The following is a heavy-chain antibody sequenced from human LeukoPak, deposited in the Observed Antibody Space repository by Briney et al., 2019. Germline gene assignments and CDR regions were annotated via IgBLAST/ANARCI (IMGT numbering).Heavy chain of an antibody. CDR2: IYTSGST. CDR1: GGSISSYY. V-gene: IGHV4-4*09. Sequence: PSETLSLTCTVSGGSISSYYWSWIRQPPGKGLEWIGYIYTSGSTNYNPSLKSRVTISVDTSKNQFSLKLSSVTAADTAVYYCARHLRGRAFDYWGQGTLVTVSS. J-gene: IGHJ4*02. CDR3: ARHLRGRAFDY. D-gene: IGHD5-24*01.